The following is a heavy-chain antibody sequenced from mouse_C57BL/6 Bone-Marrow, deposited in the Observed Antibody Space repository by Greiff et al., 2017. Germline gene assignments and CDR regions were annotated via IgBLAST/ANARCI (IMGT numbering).Heavy chain of an antibody. CDR3: ARDAFHYYGSSNYAMDY. V-gene: IGHV7-1*01. CDR2: SRNKANDYTT. J-gene: IGHJ4*01. CDR1: GFTFSDFY. Sequence: EVQLVESGGGLVQSGRSLRLSCATSGFTFSDFYMEWVRQAPGKGLEWIAASRNKANDYTTEYSASVKGRFIVSRDTSQSILYLQMNALRAEDTAIYYCARDAFHYYGSSNYAMDYWGQGTSVTVSS. D-gene: IGHD1-1*01.